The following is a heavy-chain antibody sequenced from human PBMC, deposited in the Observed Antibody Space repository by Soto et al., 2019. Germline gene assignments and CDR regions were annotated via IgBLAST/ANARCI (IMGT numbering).Heavy chain of an antibody. CDR2: IYWDDDK. CDR1: GLSLSTSGEA. CDR3: AHYVSTSPAGWFDP. D-gene: IGHD3-10*02. J-gene: IGHJ5*02. Sequence: QITLKASGPTLVKPTQTLTLTCTFSGLSLSTSGEAVGWIRQPPGKALEWLALIYWDDDKRYNPTLKTRLTTTKDPSKHQVVLTLTNVDRVDTAPYYCAHYVSTSPAGWFDPWGQGILVTVSS. V-gene: IGHV2-5*02.